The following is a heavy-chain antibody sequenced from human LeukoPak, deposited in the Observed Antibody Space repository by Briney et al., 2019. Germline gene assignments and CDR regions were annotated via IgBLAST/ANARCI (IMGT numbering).Heavy chain of an antibody. CDR2: ISADNGNT. Sequence: ASVKVSCEASGYTFTSYGISWVRQAPGQGLEWMGWISADNGNTKYAQKLQGRVTMTTDTSTSTAYMELRSLRSDDTAVYYCAKDLRTDIVLMVYAYWGQGTLVTVSS. J-gene: IGHJ4*02. CDR1: GYTFTSYG. D-gene: IGHD2-8*01. CDR3: AKDLRTDIVLMVYAY. V-gene: IGHV1-18*01.